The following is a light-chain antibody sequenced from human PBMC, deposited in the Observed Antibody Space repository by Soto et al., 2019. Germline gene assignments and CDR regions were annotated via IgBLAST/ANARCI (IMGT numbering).Light chain of an antibody. J-gene: IGKJ2*01. CDR1: QSIVYSDGNTY. CDR2: KVF. V-gene: IGKV2-30*01. CDR3: MQTAHWPYT. Sequence: DFVITQSHISLPVTLGQPASISCRSSQSIVYSDGNTYLNWFQQRPGQSPRRLIYKVFNRDSGVPDRFSGSASGSEFTLTISRVEAEDIGVYYCMQTAHWPYTFGRGTKVDIK.